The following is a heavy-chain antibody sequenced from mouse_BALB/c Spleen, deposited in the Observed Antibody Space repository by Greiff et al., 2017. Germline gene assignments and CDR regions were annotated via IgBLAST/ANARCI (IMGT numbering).Heavy chain of an antibody. Sequence: EVMLVESGGGLVQPGGSLRLSCATSGFTFTAYYMSWVRQPPGKALEWLGFIRNKANGYTTEYSASVKGRFTISRDNSQSILYLQMNTLRAEDSATYYCARDAGSSDYWGQGTTRTVSS. D-gene: IGHD1-1*01. CDR3: ARDAGSSDY. J-gene: IGHJ2*01. CDR1: GFTFTAYY. V-gene: IGHV7-3*02. CDR2: IRNKANGYTT.